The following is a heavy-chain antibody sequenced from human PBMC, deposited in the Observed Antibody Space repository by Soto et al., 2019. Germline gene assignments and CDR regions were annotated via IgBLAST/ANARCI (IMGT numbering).Heavy chain of an antibody. D-gene: IGHD3-22*01. Sequence: SVKVSCKASGGTFSSYAISWVRQAPGQGLEWMGGIIPIFGTANYAQKFQGRVTITADESTSTAYMELSSLRSEDTAVYYCARTTYYYDSSGQTLWSDAFDIWGQGTMVTVSS. CDR2: IIPIFGTA. V-gene: IGHV1-69*13. J-gene: IGHJ3*02. CDR3: ARTTYYYDSSGQTLWSDAFDI. CDR1: GGTFSSYA.